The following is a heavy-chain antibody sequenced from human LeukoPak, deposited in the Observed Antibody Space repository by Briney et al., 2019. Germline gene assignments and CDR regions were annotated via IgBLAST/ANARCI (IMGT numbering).Heavy chain of an antibody. CDR1: GYSISSGYY. CDR3: ARGLGLVVPAPLHYYYYMDV. CDR2: IYHSGST. Sequence: PSETLSLTCAVSGYSISSGYYWGWIRQPPGKGLEWIGSIYHSGSTYYNPSLKSRVTISVDTSKNQFSLKLSSVTAADTAVYYCARGLGLVVPAPLHYYYYMDVWGKGTTVTVSS. D-gene: IGHD2-2*01. V-gene: IGHV4-38-2*01. J-gene: IGHJ6*03.